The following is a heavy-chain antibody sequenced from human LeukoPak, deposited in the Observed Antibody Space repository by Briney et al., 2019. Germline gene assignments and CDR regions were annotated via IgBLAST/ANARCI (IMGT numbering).Heavy chain of an antibody. CDR1: GFTFVSFG. J-gene: IGHJ1*01. D-gene: IGHD3-22*01. CDR2: ITANADRA. Sequence: GGSLRLSCAPSGFTFVSFGTSWVRQPPGEGLGWVSFITANADRASYADSVKGRFTISRDNPRNTLYMQMNSLRDEDTAVYYCAIMHGYYDGSGYWVQWGQGTLVTVSS. CDR3: AIMHGYYDGSGYWVQ. V-gene: IGHV3-23*01.